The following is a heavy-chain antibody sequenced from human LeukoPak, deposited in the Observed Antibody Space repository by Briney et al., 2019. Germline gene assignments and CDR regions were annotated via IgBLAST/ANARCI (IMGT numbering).Heavy chain of an antibody. CDR2: ISGSGGST. J-gene: IGHJ6*04. D-gene: IGHD3-10*02. CDR1: GFTSNNFA. V-gene: IGHV3-23*01. Sequence: GGSLRLSCAASGFTSNNFAMSWVRQAPGKGLEWVSAISGSGGSTYYADSVKGRFTISRDNAKNSLYLQMNSLRAEDTAVYYCAELGITMIGGVWGKGTTVTISS. CDR3: AELGITMIGGV.